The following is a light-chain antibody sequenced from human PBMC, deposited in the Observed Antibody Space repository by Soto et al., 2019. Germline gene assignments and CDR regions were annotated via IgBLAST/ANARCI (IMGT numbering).Light chain of an antibody. J-gene: IGKJ1*01. CDR2: KAS. Sequence: DIQMAHSSSTLSSSLVERVTISCRASQSVSNWLAWYQQKPGKAPKLLIFKASSLESGVPSRFSGSGSGTEFTLTITSLQTDDFATYYCQQYHSFWTFGQGTKVDIK. CDR3: QQYHSFWT. V-gene: IGKV1-5*03. CDR1: QSVSNW.